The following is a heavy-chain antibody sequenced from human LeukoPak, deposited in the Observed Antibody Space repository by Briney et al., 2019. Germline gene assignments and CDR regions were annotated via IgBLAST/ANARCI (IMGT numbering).Heavy chain of an antibody. CDR3: AKDLLYCSGGSCYSWAFDI. V-gene: IGHV3-23*01. J-gene: IGHJ3*02. CDR1: GFTFSSYA. Sequence: GGSLRLFCAASGFTFSSYAISWVRQPPWKGLEWVSVIPNSCGSTYYSDSVKGRFTISRDNSKNTLYLQMNSLRAEDTAVYYCAKDLLYCSGGSCYSWAFDIWGQGTMVTVSS. CDR2: IPNSCGST. D-gene: IGHD2-15*01.